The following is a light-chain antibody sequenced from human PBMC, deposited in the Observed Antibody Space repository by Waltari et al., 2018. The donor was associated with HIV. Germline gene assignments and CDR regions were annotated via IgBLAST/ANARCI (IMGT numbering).Light chain of an antibody. CDR3: CSYAGSSTSVV. J-gene: IGLJ2*01. Sequence: QSALTQSASVSGSPGQSITISCTGTSSDVGSYNLVSLYQHHPGKAPKLMIYEVNKRPSGVSNRFSGSKSGNTASLTISGLQAEDEADYYCCSYAGSSTSVVFGGGTKLTVL. CDR2: EVN. CDR1: SSDVGSYNL. V-gene: IGLV2-23*02.